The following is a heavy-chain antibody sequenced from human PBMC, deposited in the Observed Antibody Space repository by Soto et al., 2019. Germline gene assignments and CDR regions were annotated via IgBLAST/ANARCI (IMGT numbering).Heavy chain of an antibody. CDR2: INSDGTTT. D-gene: IGHD1-1*01. J-gene: IGHJ6*03. CDR3: ARVGTGYYYKDV. V-gene: IGHV3-74*01. CDR1: GFTFSSYW. Sequence: EVQLVESGGGLVQPGGSLRLSCAASGFTFSSYWMHWVRQAPGKGLVWVSRINSDGTTTTYADSVKGRFTISGDNAKNTLYVQMNSLRAEDTAVYYCARVGTGYYYKDVWGKGTTVTVSS.